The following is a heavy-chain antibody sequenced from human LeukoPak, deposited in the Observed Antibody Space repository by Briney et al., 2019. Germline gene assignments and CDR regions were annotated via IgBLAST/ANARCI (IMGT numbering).Heavy chain of an antibody. CDR3: AKGEVVTAIPVWGYFDY. Sequence: GGSLRLSCAASGFTFSSYSMNWVRQAPGKGLEWVSAISGSGGSTYYADSVKGRFTISRDNSKNTLYLQMNSLRAEDTAVYYCAKGEVVTAIPVWGYFDYWGQGTLVTVSS. J-gene: IGHJ4*02. D-gene: IGHD2-21*02. V-gene: IGHV3-23*01. CDR1: GFTFSSYS. CDR2: ISGSGGST.